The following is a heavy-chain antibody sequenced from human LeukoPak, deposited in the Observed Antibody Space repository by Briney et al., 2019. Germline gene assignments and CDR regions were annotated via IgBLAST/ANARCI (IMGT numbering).Heavy chain of an antibody. Sequence: GGSLRLSCAASGFTVSSNYMSWVRQAPGKGLEWVSVIYSGGSTYYADSVKGRFTISRDNSKNTLYLQMNSLRAEDTAVYYCARPSSRVVAYMDVWGKGTTVTISS. V-gene: IGHV3-53*01. D-gene: IGHD2-15*01. J-gene: IGHJ6*03. CDR1: GFTVSSNY. CDR2: IYSGGST. CDR3: ARPSSRVVAYMDV.